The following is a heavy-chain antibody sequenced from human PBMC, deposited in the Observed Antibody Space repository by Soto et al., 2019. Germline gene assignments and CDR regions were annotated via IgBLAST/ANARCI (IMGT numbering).Heavy chain of an antibody. CDR2: INHSGST. V-gene: IGHV4-34*01. CDR1: GGSFSVYY. J-gene: IGHJ5*02. Sequence: PSETLSLTCAVYGGSFSVYYWSWIRQPPGKGLEWIGEINHSGSTNYNPSLKSRVTISVDTSKNQFSLKLSSVTAADTAVYYCARGSWFDPWGQGTLVTVSS. CDR3: ARGSWFDP.